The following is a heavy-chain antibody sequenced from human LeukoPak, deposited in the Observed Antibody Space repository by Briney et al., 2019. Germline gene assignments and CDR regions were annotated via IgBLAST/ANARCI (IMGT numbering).Heavy chain of an antibody. CDR3: ARRAAGLDY. CDR2: IYPGDSDT. D-gene: IGHD6-13*01. CDR1: GYSFTNFW. V-gene: IGHV5-51*01. J-gene: IGHJ4*02. Sequence: GESLKISCKGSGYSFTNFWIGWVRQMPGKGLEWVGIIYPGDSDTRYSPSFQGQVTISADKSISTAYLQWRSLKALDTAMYYCARRAAGLDYWGQGTLVTVSS.